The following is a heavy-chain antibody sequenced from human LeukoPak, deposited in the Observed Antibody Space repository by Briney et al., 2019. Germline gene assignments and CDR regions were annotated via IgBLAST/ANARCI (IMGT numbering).Heavy chain of an antibody. J-gene: IGHJ5*02. CDR2: ISGSGGST. CDR1: GFTFSSYA. D-gene: IGHD4-17*01. V-gene: IGHV3-23*01. CDR3: AKVADDYGDYDWFDP. Sequence: GGSLRLSCAASGFTFSSYAMSWVRQAPGKGLEWVSAISGSGGSTYYADSVKGRSTISRDNSKNTLYLQMNSLRAEDTAVYYCAKVADDYGDYDWFDPWGQGTLATVSS.